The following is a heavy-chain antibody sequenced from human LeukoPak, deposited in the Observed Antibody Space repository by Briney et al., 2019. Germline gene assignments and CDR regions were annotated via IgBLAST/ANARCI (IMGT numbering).Heavy chain of an antibody. CDR3: ARLGPASSGWPESFDY. CDR2: IKRDGSEK. Sequence: PGGSLRLSCAASGFTFNSYWMNWVRQAPGKGLEWVANIKRDGSEKYYVDSVKGRFTISRDNAKNSLDLQMNSLRDEDTAVYYCARLGPASSGWPESFDYWGQGTLVTVSS. CDR1: GFTFNSYW. V-gene: IGHV3-7*03. J-gene: IGHJ4*02. D-gene: IGHD6-19*01.